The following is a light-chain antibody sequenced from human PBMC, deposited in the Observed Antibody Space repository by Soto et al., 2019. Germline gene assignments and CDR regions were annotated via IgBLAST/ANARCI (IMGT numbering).Light chain of an antibody. Sequence: QSVLTQPASASGTPGQRVSISCSGGSSDVGSNPVNWYLHLPGTAPKLLIYSNIQRPPGVPDRVSGSKSGNAASLAISGLQSEDEADYFCSAWDDSINRPVFGGGTKLTVL. CDR3: SAWDDSINRPV. CDR1: SSDVGSNP. J-gene: IGLJ2*01. CDR2: SNI. V-gene: IGLV1-44*01.